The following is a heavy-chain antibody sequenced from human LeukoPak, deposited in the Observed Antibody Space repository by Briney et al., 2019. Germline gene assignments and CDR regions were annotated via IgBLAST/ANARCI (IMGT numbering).Heavy chain of an antibody. V-gene: IGHV3-30*18. J-gene: IGHJ4*02. Sequence: GGSLRLSCAASGFTFSNYWMSWVRQAPGKGLEWVAVISYDGSNKYYADSVKGRFTISRDNSKNTLYLQMNSLRAEDTAVYYCAKDRGYDSSGHNRGIDYWGQGTLVTVSS. CDR1: GFTFSNYW. CDR3: AKDRGYDSSGHNRGIDY. D-gene: IGHD3-22*01. CDR2: ISYDGSNK.